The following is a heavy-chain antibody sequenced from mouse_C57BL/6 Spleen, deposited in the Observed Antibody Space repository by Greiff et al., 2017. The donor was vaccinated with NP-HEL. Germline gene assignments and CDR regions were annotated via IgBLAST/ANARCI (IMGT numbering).Heavy chain of an antibody. V-gene: IGHV1-15*01. D-gene: IGHD1-1*01. CDR2: IDPETGGT. CDR3: TRGVITTVVATYWYFDV. J-gene: IGHJ1*03. CDR1: GYTFTDYE. Sequence: QVQLQQSGAELVRPGASVTLSCKASGYTFTDYEMHWVKQTPVHGLEWIGAIDPETGGTAYNQKFKGKAILTADKSSSTAYMELRSLTSEDSAVYYCTRGVITTVVATYWYFDVWGTGTTVTVSS.